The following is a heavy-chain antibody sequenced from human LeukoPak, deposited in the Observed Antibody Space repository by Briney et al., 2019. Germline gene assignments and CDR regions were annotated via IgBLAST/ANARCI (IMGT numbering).Heavy chain of an antibody. CDR2: IWYDGRNQ. D-gene: IGHD3-22*01. V-gene: IGHV3-33*01. CDR3: ARLYYYDSSGYQYYFDY. Sequence: GGPLRLSCGASGFTFSSYGMHGVRQAPGKGLEGGAVIWYDGRNQYYADSVKGRLTISRDNSKNTLYLQMNSLRAEDTAVYYCARLYYYDSSGYQYYFDYWGEGALVTVSS. CDR1: GFTFSSYG. J-gene: IGHJ4*02.